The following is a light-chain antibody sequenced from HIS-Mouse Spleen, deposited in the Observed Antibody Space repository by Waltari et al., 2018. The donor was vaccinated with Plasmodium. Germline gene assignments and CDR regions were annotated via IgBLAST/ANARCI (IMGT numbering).Light chain of an antibody. V-gene: IGLV5-37*01. CDR2: YYSDSGN. Sequence: QPVLTQPPSSSAPPGDSARLTCTLTSYLNVGSTNIYWYQQKPGRPPRYLLYYYSDSGNGQGSGVPSRFSGSKDASANTGILLISGLQSEDEADYYCMIWPSNASGVFGGGTKLTVL. CDR3: MIWPSNASGV. J-gene: IGLJ3*02. CDR1: SYLNVGSTN.